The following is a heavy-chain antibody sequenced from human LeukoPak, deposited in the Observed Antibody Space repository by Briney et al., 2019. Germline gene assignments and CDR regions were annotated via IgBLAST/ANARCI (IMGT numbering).Heavy chain of an antibody. Sequence: ASVKVSCKASGYTFTNYDINWVRQAPGQGLEWMTWMNPDSGNTGYAQKFQGRVTMTRNTSISTAYMELSSLRSEDTAVYYCARNPGRVGYTTFDPWGQGTLVTVSS. CDR1: GYTFTNYD. D-gene: IGHD2-15*01. V-gene: IGHV1-8*01. CDR2: MNPDSGNT. CDR3: ARNPGRVGYTTFDP. J-gene: IGHJ5*02.